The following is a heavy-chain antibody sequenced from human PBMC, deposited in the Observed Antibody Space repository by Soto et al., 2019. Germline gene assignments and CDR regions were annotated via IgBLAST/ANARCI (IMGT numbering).Heavy chain of an antibody. V-gene: IGHV3-33*01. D-gene: IGHD1-1*01. CDR1: GFTLSSYG. CDR3: ATQDFRGATGTT. J-gene: IGHJ4*02. CDR2: IWYDGSNK. Sequence: SLRLSCAASGFTLSSYGMHWVRQAPGKGLEWVAVIWYDGSNKNYADSVKGRFTISRDNSKNTLYLQMNSLRAEDTAIYNCATQDFRGATGTTWGQGTLVTVSS.